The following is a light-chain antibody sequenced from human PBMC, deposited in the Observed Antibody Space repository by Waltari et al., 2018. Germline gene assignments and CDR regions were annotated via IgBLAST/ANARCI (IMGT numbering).Light chain of an antibody. V-gene: IGKV3-11*01. Sequence: EIVLIQSPATLSLSPGARATLSCRASQSVSSYLAWYQQKPGQAPRLLIYDASNRATGIPARFSGSGSGTDFTLTISSLEPEDFAVYYCQQRSNWPPSITFGQGTRLEIK. J-gene: IGKJ5*01. CDR1: QSVSSY. CDR2: DAS. CDR3: QQRSNWPPSIT.